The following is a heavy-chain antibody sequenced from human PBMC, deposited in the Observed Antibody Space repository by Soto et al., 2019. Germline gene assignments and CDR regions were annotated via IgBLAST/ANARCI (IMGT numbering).Heavy chain of an antibody. J-gene: IGHJ4*02. CDR1: GGSISSGGYY. CDR3: ARDAPYYGDPGDYFDY. Sequence: LSLTCTVSGGSISSGGYYWSWIRQHPGKGLEWIGYIYYSGSTYYDPSLKSRVTISVDTSKNQFSLKLSSVTAADTAVYYCARDAPYYGDPGDYFDYWGQGTPVTVSS. CDR2: IYYSGST. V-gene: IGHV4-31*03. D-gene: IGHD4-17*01.